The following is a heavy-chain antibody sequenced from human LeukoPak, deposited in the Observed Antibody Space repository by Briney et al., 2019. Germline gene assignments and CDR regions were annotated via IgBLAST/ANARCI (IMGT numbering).Heavy chain of an antibody. CDR3: ARARYCSSTSCFLDY. Sequence: GGSLRLSCAASGFTFNNYATTWVRQAPGKGLEWVSTISTSGDSTYYADSVKGRFTISRDNSKNTLYLQMNSLTAEDTALHYCARARYCSSTSCFLDYWGQGTLVTVSS. V-gene: IGHV3-23*01. CDR1: GFTFNNYA. D-gene: IGHD2-2*01. J-gene: IGHJ4*02. CDR2: ISTSGDST.